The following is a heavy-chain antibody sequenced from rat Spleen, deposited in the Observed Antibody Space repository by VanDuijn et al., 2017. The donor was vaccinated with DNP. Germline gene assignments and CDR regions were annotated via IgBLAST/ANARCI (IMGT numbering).Heavy chain of an antibody. CDR2: IIYDGSTT. V-gene: IGHV5-7*01. CDR1: GFTFSNYY. J-gene: IGHJ3*01. D-gene: IGHD1-1*01. Sequence: EVQLVESGGGLVQPGRSMKLSCAASGFTFSNYYMAWVRQAPKKGLEWVAAIIYDGSTTYYRDSVKGRFTISRDNAKSTLYLQMDSLRSEDTATYYCATPVTTVVNWFAYWGQGTLVTVSS. CDR3: ATPVTTVVNWFAY.